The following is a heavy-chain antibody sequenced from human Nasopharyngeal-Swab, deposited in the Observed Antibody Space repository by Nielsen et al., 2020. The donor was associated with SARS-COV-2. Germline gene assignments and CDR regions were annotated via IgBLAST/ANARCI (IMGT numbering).Heavy chain of an antibody. D-gene: IGHD5-18*01. J-gene: IGHJ4*02. CDR3: AKGTRIQLIKDYFDY. V-gene: IGHV3-23*01. CDR1: GFTFSSYA. CDR2: ISGSGGST. Sequence: GESLKISCAASGFTFSSYAMSWVRQAPGKGLEWVSAISGSGGSTYYADSMKGRFTISRDNSKNTLYLQMNSLRAEDTAVYYCAKGTRIQLIKDYFDYWDQGTLVTVSS.